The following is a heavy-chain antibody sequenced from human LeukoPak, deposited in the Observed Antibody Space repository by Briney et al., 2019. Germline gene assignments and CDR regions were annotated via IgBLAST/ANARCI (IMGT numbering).Heavy chain of an antibody. CDR3: ARLVDSSGYYDGTFAY. CDR2: IYYSGST. D-gene: IGHD3-22*01. J-gene: IGHJ4*02. Sequence: PSETLSLTCTVSGGSISSSSYYWGWIRQPPGKGLEWIGSIYYSGSTYYNPSLQSRVTISVDTSKNQFSLKLSSVTAADTAVYYCARLVDSSGYYDGTFAYWGQGTLVTVSS. CDR1: GGSISSSSYY. V-gene: IGHV4-39*01.